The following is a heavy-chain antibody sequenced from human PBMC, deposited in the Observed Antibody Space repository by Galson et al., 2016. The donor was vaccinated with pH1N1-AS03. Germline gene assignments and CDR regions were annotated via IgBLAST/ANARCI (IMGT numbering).Heavy chain of an antibody. Sequence: LSLTCTFSTGSISSYYLSWIRQPPGKGLEWIGYIYYTGTTKYNPSLKSRVTISVDTSKNQFSLRLSSVTAADTAVYYCAAGSPSPFDYWGQGTLFTVSS. CDR3: AAGSPSPFDY. CDR2: IYYTGTT. CDR1: TGSISSYY. J-gene: IGHJ4*02. V-gene: IGHV4-59*01.